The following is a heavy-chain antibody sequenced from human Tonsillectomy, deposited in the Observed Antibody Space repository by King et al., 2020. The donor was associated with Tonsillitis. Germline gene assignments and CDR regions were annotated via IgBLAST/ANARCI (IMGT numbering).Heavy chain of an antibody. V-gene: IGHV3-30*18. D-gene: IGHD6-13*01. Sequence: VQLVESGGGVVQPGRSLRLSCAASGYTLRTYGMHWVRQAPGKGLEWVAVISYDGTDEYYAASLKGRFTISRDNSKNTLSLQMNSLRPGDTAVYYCAKDLGYLRYFMDVWGTGTTVTVS. CDR3: AKDLGYLRYFMDV. CDR1: GYTLRTYG. CDR2: ISYDGTDE. J-gene: IGHJ6*03.